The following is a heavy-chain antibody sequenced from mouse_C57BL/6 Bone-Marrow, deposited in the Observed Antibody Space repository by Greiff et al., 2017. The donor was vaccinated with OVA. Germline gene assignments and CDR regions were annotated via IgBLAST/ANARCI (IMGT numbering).Heavy chain of an antibody. CDR2: SRNKANDYTT. CDR1: GFTFSDFY. CDR3: ARDGDYVPFAY. D-gene: IGHD2-4*01. V-gene: IGHV7-1*01. Sequence: EVNLVESGGGLVQSGRSLRLSCATSGFTFSDFYMEWVRQAPGKGLEWIAASRNKANDYTTEYSASVKGRFIVSRDTSQSILYLQMNALRAEDTAIYYCARDGDYVPFAYWGQGTLVTFSA. J-gene: IGHJ3*01.